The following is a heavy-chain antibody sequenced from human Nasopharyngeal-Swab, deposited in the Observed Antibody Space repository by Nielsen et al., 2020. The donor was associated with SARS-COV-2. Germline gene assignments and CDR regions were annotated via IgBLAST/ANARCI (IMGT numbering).Heavy chain of an antibody. CDR3: AASPNYYDSSGYPFDI. Sequence: SVKVSCKASGFTFTSSAVQWVRQARGQRLEWIGWIVVGSGNTNYAQKFQERVTITRDMSTSTAYMELSSPRSEDTAVYYCAASPNYYDSSGYPFDIWGQGTMVTVSS. CDR1: GFTFTSSA. J-gene: IGHJ3*02. CDR2: IVVGSGNT. V-gene: IGHV1-58*01. D-gene: IGHD3-22*01.